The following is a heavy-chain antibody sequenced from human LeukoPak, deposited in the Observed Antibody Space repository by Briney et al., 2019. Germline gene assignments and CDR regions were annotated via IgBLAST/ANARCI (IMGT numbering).Heavy chain of an antibody. Sequence: ASVKVSCKASGYTFTGYYMHWVRQAPGQGLEWMGWINPNSGGTSYAQKFQGRVTMTRDTSISTAYMELSRLRSDDTAVYYCARDMNYYGSGSYWANFVYWGQGTLVTVSS. D-gene: IGHD3-10*01. CDR3: ARDMNYYGSGSYWANFVY. CDR1: GYTFTGYY. J-gene: IGHJ4*02. CDR2: INPNSGGT. V-gene: IGHV1-2*02.